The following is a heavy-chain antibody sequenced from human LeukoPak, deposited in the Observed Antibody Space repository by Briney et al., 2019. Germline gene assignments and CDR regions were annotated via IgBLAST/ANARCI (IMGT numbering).Heavy chain of an antibody. V-gene: IGHV1-18*01. CDR1: GYTFTSYG. J-gene: IGHJ5*02. CDR2: ISAYNGNT. CDR3: ARGVAAAGTGNWFDP. Sequence: VKVSCKASGYTFTSYGISWVRQAPGQGLEWMGWISAYNGNTNYAQKLQGRVTITADKSTSTAYMELSSLRSEDTAVYYCARGVAAAGTGNWFDPWGQGTLVTVSS. D-gene: IGHD6-13*01.